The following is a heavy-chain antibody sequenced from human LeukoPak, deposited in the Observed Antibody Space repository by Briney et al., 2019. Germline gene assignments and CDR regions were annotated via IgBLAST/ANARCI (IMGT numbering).Heavy chain of an antibody. D-gene: IGHD6-19*01. CDR3: ARDKWLVRGWFDP. V-gene: IGHV4-59*12. Sequence: SETLSLTCTVSSGSISTYYWSWIRQPPGKGLEWIGYIYYSGSTNYNPSLKSRVTMSVDTSKNQFSLKLSSVTAADTAVYYCARDKWLVRGWFDPWGQGTLVTVSS. CDR2: IYYSGST. J-gene: IGHJ5*02. CDR1: SGSISTYY.